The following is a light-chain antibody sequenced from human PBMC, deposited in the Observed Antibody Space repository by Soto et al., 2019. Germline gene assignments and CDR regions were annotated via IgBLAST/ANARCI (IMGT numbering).Light chain of an antibody. CDR2: NDG. CDR1: VIGSKS. J-gene: IGLJ3*02. V-gene: IGLV3-21*02. Sequence: SYELTQSPSVSVAPGQTARIACGGNVIGSKSVHWYRRKPGQAPVLVVYNDGDRPSGIPERFSGSNSGNTATLTISSVAAGDEADYYCQVWDVDSDHVVFGGGTKVTVL. CDR3: QVWDVDSDHVV.